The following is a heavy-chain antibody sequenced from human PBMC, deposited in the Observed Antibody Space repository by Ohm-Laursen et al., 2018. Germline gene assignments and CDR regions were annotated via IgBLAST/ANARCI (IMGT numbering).Heavy chain of an antibody. Sequence: TLSLTCAVSGDSISNYYWSWIRQPPGKGLEWIGYIYYSGSTNYNPSLKSRVTISVDTSKNQFSLKLSSVTAADTAVYYCARNATTEAIDYWGQGTLATVSS. J-gene: IGHJ4*02. CDR1: GDSISNYY. CDR2: IYYSGST. V-gene: IGHV4-59*12. CDR3: ARNATTEAIDY. D-gene: IGHD4-17*01.